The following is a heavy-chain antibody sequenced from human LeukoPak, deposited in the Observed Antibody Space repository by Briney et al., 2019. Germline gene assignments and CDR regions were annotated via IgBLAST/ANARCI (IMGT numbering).Heavy chain of an antibody. Sequence: GGSLRLSCAASGFTFSSYGMHWVRQAPGKGLWWVAVIWYDGSNKYYADSVKGRFTISRDNSKNTLYLQMNSLRAEDTAVYYCARAVTTSYYYYYYGMDVWGQGTTVTVSS. J-gene: IGHJ6*02. CDR3: ARAVTTSYYYYYYGMDV. CDR1: GFTFSSYG. CDR2: IWYDGSNK. V-gene: IGHV3-33*01. D-gene: IGHD4-17*01.